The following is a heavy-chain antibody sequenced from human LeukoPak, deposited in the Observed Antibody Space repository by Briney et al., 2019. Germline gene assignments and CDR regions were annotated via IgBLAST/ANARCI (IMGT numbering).Heavy chain of an antibody. D-gene: IGHD1-26*01. CDR3: ARAGGPGTVDY. V-gene: IGHV3-7*03. CDR2: INHDGRET. J-gene: IGHJ4*02. Sequence: GGSLRLSCEASGFTFSDYWMSWVRQAPGKGLEWVANINHDGRETYYADSVKGRFTISRDNAKNSLFLQMSSLRVEDTAVYYCARAGGPGTVDYWGQGTLLTVSS. CDR1: GFTFSDYW.